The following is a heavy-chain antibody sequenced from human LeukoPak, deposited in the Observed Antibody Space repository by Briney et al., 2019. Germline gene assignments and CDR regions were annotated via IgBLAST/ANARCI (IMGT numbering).Heavy chain of an antibody. CDR3: ARDSHTYYYDSSGYPTAEYFQH. CDR1: GFSFDDYA. D-gene: IGHD3-22*01. CDR2: ISWNSGSI. J-gene: IGHJ1*01. V-gene: IGHV3-9*01. Sequence: GGSLRLSCAASGFSFDDYAMHWVRQAPGKGLEWVSGISWNSGSIGYADSVKGRFTISRDNAKNSLYLQMNSLRAEDTAVYYCARDSHTYYYDSSGYPTAEYFQHWGQGTLVTVSS.